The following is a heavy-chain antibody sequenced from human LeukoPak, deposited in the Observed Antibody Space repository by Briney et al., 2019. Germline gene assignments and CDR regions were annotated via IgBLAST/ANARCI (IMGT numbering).Heavy chain of an antibody. V-gene: IGHV3-7*04. CDR2: IKQDGSKK. D-gene: IGHD5-24*01. J-gene: IGHJ4*02. CDR3: TRVGYIDEGIDY. Sequence: GGSLRLSCAASGFTFSSYWMHWVRQAPGKGLEWVANIKQDGSKKSYVDSVKGRFTISRDNAKNSLYLQMNSLRAEDTAIYYCTRVGYIDEGIDYWGQGTLVTVSS. CDR1: GFTFSSYW.